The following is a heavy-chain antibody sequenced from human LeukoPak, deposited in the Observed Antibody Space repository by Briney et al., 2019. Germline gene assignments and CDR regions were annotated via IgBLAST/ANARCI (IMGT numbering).Heavy chain of an antibody. V-gene: IGHV1-3*01. CDR2: INAGNGNT. CDR1: GYTFTSYA. CDR3: ATGGAYCGGDCYPVDYFDY. J-gene: IGHJ4*02. Sequence: ASVKVSCKASGYTFTSYAMHWVRQAPGQRLEWMGWINAGNGNTKYSQKFQGRVTITRDTSASTAYTELSSLRSEDTAVYYCATGGAYCGGDCYPVDYFDYWGQGTLVTVSS. D-gene: IGHD2-21*02.